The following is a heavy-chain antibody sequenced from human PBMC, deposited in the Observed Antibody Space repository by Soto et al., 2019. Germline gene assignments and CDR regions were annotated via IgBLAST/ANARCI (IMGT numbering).Heavy chain of an antibody. D-gene: IGHD4-17*01. J-gene: IGHJ3*02. V-gene: IGHV3-48*01. CDR2: ISSSSSTI. Sequence: GGSLRLSCAASEFSFSSYGMSWVRQAPGKGLEWVSYISSSSSTIYYADSVKGRFTISRDNAKNSLYLQMNSLRAEDMAVYYCARLVGPHRSYGDYVGALDIWGQGTMVTVSS. CDR1: EFSFSSYG. CDR3: ARLVGPHRSYGDYVGALDI.